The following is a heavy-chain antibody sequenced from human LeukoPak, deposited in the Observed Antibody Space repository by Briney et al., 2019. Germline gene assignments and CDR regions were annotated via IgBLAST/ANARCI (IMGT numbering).Heavy chain of an antibody. Sequence: ASVKVSCKASGYTFTSYGISWVRQAPGQGLEWMGWISAYNGNTNYAQKLQGRVTMTTDTSTSTAYMELRGLRSDDTAVYYCARVTYYYDSSGYYYVDYYYYMDIWGKGTTVTISS. D-gene: IGHD3-22*01. V-gene: IGHV1-18*01. CDR2: ISAYNGNT. CDR3: ARVTYYYDSSGYYYVDYYYYMDI. CDR1: GYTFTSYG. J-gene: IGHJ6*03.